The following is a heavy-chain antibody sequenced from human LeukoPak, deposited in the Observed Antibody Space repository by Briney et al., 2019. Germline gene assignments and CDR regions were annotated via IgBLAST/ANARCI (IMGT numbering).Heavy chain of an antibody. D-gene: IGHD6-13*01. CDR3: ARDRGRYSSNWDASVY. V-gene: IGHV3-9*01. CDR1: GFTFDDHD. Sequence: RSGRSLRLSCAASGFTFDDHDMHWVRQAPGKGLEWVSSMIWNGATIAYADSVKGRFTISRDNAKNSLYLQMNSLRAEDTALYYCARDRGRYSSNWDASVYWGQGTLVTVTS. J-gene: IGHJ4*02. CDR2: MIWNGATI.